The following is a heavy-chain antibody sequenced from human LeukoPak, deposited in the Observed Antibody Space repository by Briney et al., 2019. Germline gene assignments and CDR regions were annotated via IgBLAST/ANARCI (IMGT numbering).Heavy chain of an antibody. J-gene: IGHJ4*02. CDR1: AFNFNNYA. CDR3: ARLVLMWYHLDY. D-gene: IGHD2-15*01. Sequence: GGSLRLSCVASAFNFNNYAMSWVLQAPGKGLEWVSGINGGGGNTYYADSVKGRFTISRDNSKNTLYLQMNSLRAEDTAVYFCARLVLMWYHLDYWGQGTQVTVSS. V-gene: IGHV3-23*01. CDR2: INGGGGNT.